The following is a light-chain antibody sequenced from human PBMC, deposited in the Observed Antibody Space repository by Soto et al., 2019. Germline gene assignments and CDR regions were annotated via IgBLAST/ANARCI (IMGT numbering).Light chain of an antibody. V-gene: IGKV1-5*03. CDR1: QSINSW. Sequence: DIQMTQSPSTLSASVGDRVTITCRASQSINSWLAWYQQKPGKAPKLVIYKASTLESGVPSRFSGSGSGTEFTLTINCLQPDDFATYYCQQYNSYPLTFGGGTKVEIK. CDR3: QQYNSYPLT. J-gene: IGKJ4*01. CDR2: KAS.